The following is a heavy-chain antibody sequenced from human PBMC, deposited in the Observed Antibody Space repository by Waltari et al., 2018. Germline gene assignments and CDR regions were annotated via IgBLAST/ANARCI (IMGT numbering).Heavy chain of an antibody. CDR3: ASSEGHSGYDLNWFDP. D-gene: IGHD5-12*01. J-gene: IGHJ5*02. CDR2: IYHSGST. V-gene: IGHV4-38-2*01. Sequence: QVQLQESGPGLVKPSETLSLTCAVSGYSISSGYYWGWIRQPPGKGLEWIGSIYHSGSTYYNPSLKSRVTISVDTSKNQFSLKLSSVTAADTAVYYCASSEGHSGYDLNWFDPWGQGTLVTVSS. CDR1: GYSISSGYY.